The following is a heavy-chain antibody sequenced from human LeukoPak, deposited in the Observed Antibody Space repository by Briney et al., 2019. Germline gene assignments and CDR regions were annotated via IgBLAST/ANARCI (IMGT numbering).Heavy chain of an antibody. Sequence: PSETLSLTCTVSGGSISRNYWNWIRQPPGKGLEWIGCIYYSGSTYYNPSLKSRVTISVDMSKSQFSLRLTSVTAADTAVYYCARKNDFDIWGQGTLVTVSS. CDR2: IYYSGST. CDR1: GGSISRNY. CDR3: ARKNDFDI. D-gene: IGHD2/OR15-2a*01. V-gene: IGHV4-59*01. J-gene: IGHJ3*02.